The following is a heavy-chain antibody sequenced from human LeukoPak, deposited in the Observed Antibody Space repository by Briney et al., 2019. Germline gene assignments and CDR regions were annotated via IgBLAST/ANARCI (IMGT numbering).Heavy chain of an antibody. V-gene: IGHV1-18*01. CDR3: ARDKESAVVRGALDY. CDR2: ISTYNGNT. J-gene: IGHJ4*02. D-gene: IGHD3-10*01. CDR1: GYTFTSYG. Sequence: ASVKVSCKASGYTFTSYGISWVRRAPGQGLEWMGWISTYNGNTNYAQKLQGRVTMTTDTSTSTAYMELRSLRSDDTAVYYCARDKESAVVRGALDYWGQGTLVTVSS.